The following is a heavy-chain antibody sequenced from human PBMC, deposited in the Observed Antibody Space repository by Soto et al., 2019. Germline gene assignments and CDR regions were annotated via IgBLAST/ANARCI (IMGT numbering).Heavy chain of an antibody. CDR3: AKRGSGWYFNY. CDR1: GFTFSSYA. D-gene: IGHD6-19*01. Sequence: GSLRLSCAVSGFTFSSYAMSWVRQAPGKGLEWVSAISEGGGSTNYADSVKGRFTISRDNSKNTLYLQMNSLRAEDTAVYYCAKRGSGWYFNYWGQGTLVTVSS. CDR2: ISEGGGST. J-gene: IGHJ4*02. V-gene: IGHV3-23*01.